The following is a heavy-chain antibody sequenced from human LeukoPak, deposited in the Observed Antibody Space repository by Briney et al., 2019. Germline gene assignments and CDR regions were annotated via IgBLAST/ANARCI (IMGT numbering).Heavy chain of an antibody. D-gene: IGHD5-24*01. J-gene: IGHJ4*02. V-gene: IGHV1-2*02. CDR2: ITPSDGA. Sequence: ASVKVSCKSSGYTFTAYAMHWVRQAPGQGLEWMGWITPSDGANYAQKFQGRVTMTRDTSMSTAYMDLNRLTSDDTAVYFCARDRYGDGFAHFDYWGQGTRVTVSS. CDR1: GYTFTAYA. CDR3: ARDRYGDGFAHFDY.